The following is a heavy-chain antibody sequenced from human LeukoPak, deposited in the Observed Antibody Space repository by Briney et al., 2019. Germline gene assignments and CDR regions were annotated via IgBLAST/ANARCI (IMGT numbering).Heavy chain of an antibody. J-gene: IGHJ3*02. CDR2: INHSGST. Sequence: PSETLSLTCTVSGGSISSYYWSWIRQPPGKGLEWIGEINHSGSTNYNPSLKSRVTISVDTSKNQFSLKLSSVTAADTAVYYCARVPPYYYDSSGCFDIWGQGTMVTVSS. V-gene: IGHV4-34*01. CDR1: GGSISSYY. CDR3: ARVPPYYYDSSGCFDI. D-gene: IGHD3-22*01.